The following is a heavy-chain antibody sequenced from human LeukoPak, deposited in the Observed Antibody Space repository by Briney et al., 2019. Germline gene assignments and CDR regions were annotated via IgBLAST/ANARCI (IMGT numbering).Heavy chain of an antibody. Sequence: SETLSLTCTVSGGSISSYYGSWIRQPAGKGLEWIGRIYTSGSTNYNPSLKSRVTISVDKSKNQFSLKLSSVTAADTAVYYCARASDTAMASDAFDIWGQGTMVTVSS. V-gene: IGHV4-4*07. CDR2: IYTSGST. D-gene: IGHD5-18*01. J-gene: IGHJ3*02. CDR1: GGSISSYY. CDR3: ARASDTAMASDAFDI.